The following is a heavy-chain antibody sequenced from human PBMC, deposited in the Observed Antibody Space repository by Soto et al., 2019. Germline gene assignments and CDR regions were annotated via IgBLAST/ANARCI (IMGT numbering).Heavy chain of an antibody. CDR3: ARLEMGDAFDV. J-gene: IGHJ3*01. CDR1: GFPLSTSGVG. D-gene: IGHD4-17*01. CDR2: IYWDDDK. V-gene: IGHV2-5*02. Sequence: QITLKESGPTLVKPTQTLTLTCTFSGFPLSTSGVGVGWIRQPPGKALEWLALIYWDDDKRYSPSLKSRLTITKDTSKNQVVLTMTNMDPVDTATYYCARLEMGDAFDVWGQGTMVIVSS.